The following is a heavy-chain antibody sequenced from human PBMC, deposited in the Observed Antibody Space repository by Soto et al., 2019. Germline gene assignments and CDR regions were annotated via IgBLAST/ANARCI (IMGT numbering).Heavy chain of an antibody. CDR1: GYTFTSYG. CDR2: ISAYNGNT. J-gene: IGHJ5*02. Sequence: ASVKVSCKASGYTFTSYGISWVRQAPGQGLEWMGWISAYNGNTNYAQKLQGRVTMTTDTSTSTAYMELRSLRSDDTAVYYCARDNGNPPSRLLLPGGHFNWFDPWGQGTLVTVSS. CDR3: ARDNGNPPSRLLLPGGHFNWFDP. D-gene: IGHD2-15*01. V-gene: IGHV1-18*01.